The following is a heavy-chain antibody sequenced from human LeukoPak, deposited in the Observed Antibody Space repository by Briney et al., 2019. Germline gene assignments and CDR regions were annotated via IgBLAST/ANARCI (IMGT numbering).Heavy chain of an antibody. CDR1: GFTFDDYA. CDR2: IKQDGSEK. CDR3: ARSNSSAFDI. V-gene: IGHV3-7*01. Sequence: GGSLRLSCAASGFTFDDYAMHWVRQAPGKGLEWVANIKQDGSEKYYVDSVKGRFTISRDNAKNSLYLQMSSLRAEDTAVYYCARSNSSAFDIWGQGTMVTVSS. D-gene: IGHD4-23*01. J-gene: IGHJ3*02.